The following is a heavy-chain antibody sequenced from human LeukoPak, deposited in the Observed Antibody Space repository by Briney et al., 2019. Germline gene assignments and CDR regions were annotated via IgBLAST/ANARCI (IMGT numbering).Heavy chain of an antibody. D-gene: IGHD3-22*01. CDR3: ARDLRGYYDSSGYHRASAFDI. CDR1: GDSVSSNSAA. V-gene: IGHV6-1*01. Sequence: SQTLSLTCAISGDSVSSNSAAWNWIRQSPSRCLEWLGRTYYRSKWYNDYAVSVKSRITINPDTSKNQFSLQLNSVTPEDTAVYYCARDLRGYYDSSGYHRASAFDIWGQGTMVTVSS. J-gene: IGHJ3*02. CDR2: TYYRSKWYN.